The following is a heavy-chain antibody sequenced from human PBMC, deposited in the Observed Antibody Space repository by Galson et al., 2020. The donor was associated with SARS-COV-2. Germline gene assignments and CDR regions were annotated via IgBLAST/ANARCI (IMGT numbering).Heavy chain of an antibody. D-gene: IGHD1-20*01. J-gene: IGHJ6*03. CDR3: ARGHRITGTTWWGYYMDV. CDR1: GGSFSGYY. V-gene: IGHV4-34*01. Sequence: SETLSLTCAVYGGSFSGYYGSWIRQAPGKGLEWLGEVNHDRITNYNPSLKSRVTISVDTSKNQFSLRLNSVTAADTAVYYCARGHRITGTTWWGYYMDVWGKGTTVTVSS. CDR2: VNHDRIT.